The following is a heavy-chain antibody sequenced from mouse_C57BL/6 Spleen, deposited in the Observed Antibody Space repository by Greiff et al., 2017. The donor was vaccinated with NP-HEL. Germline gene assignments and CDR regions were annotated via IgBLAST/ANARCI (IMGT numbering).Heavy chain of an antibody. V-gene: IGHV5-4*01. CDR2: ISDGGSYT. J-gene: IGHJ2*01. CDR3: SRDEYYYGSSYVLFDY. Sequence: EVQLVESGGGLVKPGGSLKLSCAASGFTFSSYAMSWVRQTPEKRLEWVATISDGGSYTYYPDNVKGRFTISRDNAKNNLYLQMSHLKSEETAMYYCSRDEYYYGSSYVLFDYWGQGTTLTVSS. CDR1: GFTFSSYA. D-gene: IGHD1-1*01.